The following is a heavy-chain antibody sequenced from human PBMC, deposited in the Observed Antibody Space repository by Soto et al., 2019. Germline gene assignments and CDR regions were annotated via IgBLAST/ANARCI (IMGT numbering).Heavy chain of an antibody. CDR2: IYYSGST. CDR1: GGSISRRY. J-gene: IGHJ4*01. V-gene: IGHV4-59*11. D-gene: IGHD3-10*01. Sequence: PSETLSLTCTVSGGSISRRYWSWIRQPPGKGLEWIGNIYYSGSTSYNPSLKSRVTISVDRSRTQFSLQLSSVTAADTAVYYCARSGGSGIYSYLSLDYWGHGTLVTVSS. CDR3: ARSGGSGIYSYLSLDY.